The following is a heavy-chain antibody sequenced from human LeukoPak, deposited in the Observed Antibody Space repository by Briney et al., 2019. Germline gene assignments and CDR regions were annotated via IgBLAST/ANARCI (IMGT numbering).Heavy chain of an antibody. J-gene: IGHJ4*02. CDR1: GFTFSSYG. Sequence: GGSLRLSCAASGFTFSSYGMHWVRQAPGKGLEWVAFIRYDGSNKYYADSVKGRFTISRDNSKNTLYLQMNSLRAEDTAVYYSAKDLAIWVATIEDYWGQGTLVTVSS. CDR2: IRYDGSNK. D-gene: IGHD5-12*01. CDR3: AKDLAIWVATIEDY. V-gene: IGHV3-30*02.